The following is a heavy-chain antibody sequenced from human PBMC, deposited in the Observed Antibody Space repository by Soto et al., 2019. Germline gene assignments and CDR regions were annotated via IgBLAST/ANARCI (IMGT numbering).Heavy chain of an antibody. CDR1: GFTFSDYY. Sequence: QVHLVESGGGVVKPGGSRRLSCTASGFTFSDYYMSWIRQAPGKGLEWVSYISRGATVIYYADSVKGRFTISRDDAKNSLYLQMNSLRADDTAVYYCGSDSHGVDLGYWGQGTLVTVSS. J-gene: IGHJ4*02. CDR3: GSDSHGVDLGY. CDR2: ISRGATVI. D-gene: IGHD4-17*01. V-gene: IGHV3-11*01.